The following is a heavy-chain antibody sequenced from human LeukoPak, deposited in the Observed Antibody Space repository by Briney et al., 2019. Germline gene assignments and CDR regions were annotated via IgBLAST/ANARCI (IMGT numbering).Heavy chain of an antibody. CDR2: ISSSGSTI. D-gene: IGHD5-18*01. CDR3: AGEHNTAMVTFDY. CDR1: GSTFSSYE. J-gene: IGHJ4*02. Sequence: GGSLRLSCAAPGSTFSSYEMNWVRQAPGKGLEWVSYISSSGSTIYYADSVKGRFTISRDNAKNSLYLQMNSLRAEDTAVYYCAGEHNTAMVTFDYWGQGTLVTVSS. V-gene: IGHV3-48*03.